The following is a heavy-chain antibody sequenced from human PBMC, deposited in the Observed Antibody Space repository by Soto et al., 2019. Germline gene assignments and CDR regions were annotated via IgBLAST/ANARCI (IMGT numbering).Heavy chain of an antibody. CDR2: INHSGST. CDR3: AREKTTTYYYYGMDV. J-gene: IGHJ6*02. CDR1: GGSFSGYY. Sequence: SDTLARTCAVYGGSFSGYYWSWIRQPPGKGLEWIGEINHSGSTNYNPSLKSRVTISVDTSKNQFSLKLSSVTAADTAVYYCAREKTTTYYYYGMDVCGQGTTFTVSS. D-gene: IGHD4-17*01. V-gene: IGHV4-34*01.